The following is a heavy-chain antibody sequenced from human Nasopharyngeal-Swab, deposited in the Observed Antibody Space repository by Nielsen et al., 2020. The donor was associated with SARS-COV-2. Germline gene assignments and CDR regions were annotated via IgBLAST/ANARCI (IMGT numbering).Heavy chain of an antibody. CDR2: IRVSGDTT. V-gene: IGHV3-23*01. CDR3: AKVKSGTSYDAFDI. J-gene: IGHJ3*02. Sequence: GESLKISCVASGFTFSNYAMTWVRQAPGKGLEWVSSIRVSGDTTYYADSVKGRFTISRDSSKNTLYLQMNSLRAEDTALYYCAKVKSGTSYDAFDIWGQGTMVTVSS. D-gene: IGHD1-26*01. CDR1: GFTFSNYA.